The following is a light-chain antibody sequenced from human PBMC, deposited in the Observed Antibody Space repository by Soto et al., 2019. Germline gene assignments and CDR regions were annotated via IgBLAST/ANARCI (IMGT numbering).Light chain of an antibody. J-gene: IGKJ4*01. CDR2: AAS. CDR3: QHGYSTPLT. V-gene: IGKV1-39*01. Sequence: DIQMTQSPSSLSASVGDRVTITCRASQSISTYLPLYQQKPGKAPNLLIYAASTLQSGVPSRFSGSGSGTDFTLTISSLQPEDFATYFCQHGYSTPLTFGGGTKVDIK. CDR1: QSISTY.